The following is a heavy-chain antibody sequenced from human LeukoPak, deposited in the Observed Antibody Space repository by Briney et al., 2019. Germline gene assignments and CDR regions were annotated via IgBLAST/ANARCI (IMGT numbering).Heavy chain of an antibody. CDR1: GFGFSTYS. D-gene: IGHD1-1*01. J-gene: IGHJ4*02. CDR2: IVGSSSNI. V-gene: IGHV3-48*04. Sequence: PGGSLRLSCTASGFGFSTYSMNWLRQAPGKGLEWVSYIVGSSSNIYYADSVKGRFTISRDNAKKSLYLQMDSLTAEDTAVYYGATDSPETAAFDYWGQGTLVTVSS. CDR3: ATDSPETAAFDY.